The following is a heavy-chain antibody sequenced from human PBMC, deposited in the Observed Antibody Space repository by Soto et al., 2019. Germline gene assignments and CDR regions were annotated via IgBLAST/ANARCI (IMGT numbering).Heavy chain of an antibody. CDR1: GQSFSGHS. V-gene: IGHV4-34*01. CDR2: INESGST. D-gene: IGHD1-1*01. CDR3: ARGSCIVARPSELENVNYYY. Sequence: QVQLQQWGAGLVKPSETLSLSCAVNGQSFSGHSWAWIRQPPGKGLEWIGEINESGSTYYNPSLTSRVTISTYTSKNQFSLKLSSVSSADTAAYFCARGSCIVARPSELENVNYYYWGQGTLVNVSS. J-gene: IGHJ4*02.